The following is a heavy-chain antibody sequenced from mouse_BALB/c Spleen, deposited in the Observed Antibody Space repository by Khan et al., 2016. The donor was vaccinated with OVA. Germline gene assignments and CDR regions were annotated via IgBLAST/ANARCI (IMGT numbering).Heavy chain of an antibody. Sequence: QVQLKQSGAELAKPGASVKMSCKASGYTFTSYWMHWVKQRPGQGLEWIGYINPSSGYTEYNQNFKDKATLTADKSSSTAYMQLSSLTSEDSAVYYWARDRIDYWGQGTTLTVSS. CDR2: INPSSGYT. V-gene: IGHV1-7*01. J-gene: IGHJ2*01. CDR1: GYTFTSYW. CDR3: ARDRIDY.